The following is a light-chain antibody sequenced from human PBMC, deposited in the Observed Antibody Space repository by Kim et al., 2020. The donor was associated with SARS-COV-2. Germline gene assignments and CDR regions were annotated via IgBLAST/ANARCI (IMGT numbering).Light chain of an antibody. V-gene: IGKV1-27*01. J-gene: IGKJ1*01. CDR3: QKYNSAPWT. CDR1: QDIANS. Sequence: ASVGDRGTITCRASQDIANSLAWYQQNPGKVPKVLIYAASTLQSGVPSRFSGSGSGTEFTLTIGSLQTEDVATYYCQKYNSAPWTFGPGTKVDIK. CDR2: AAS.